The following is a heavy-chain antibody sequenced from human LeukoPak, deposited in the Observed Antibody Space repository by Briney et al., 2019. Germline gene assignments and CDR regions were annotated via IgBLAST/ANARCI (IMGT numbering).Heavy chain of an antibody. J-gene: IGHJ4*02. D-gene: IGHD3-10*01. CDR1: GGSISSGGYY. V-gene: IGHV4-31*03. CDR3: ARGSTLIRGFDY. CDR2: IFYSGSA. Sequence: PSQTLSLTCTVSGGSISSGGYYWNWIRQHPEKSLEWIGYIFYSGSAYYNPSLKSRVTISVDTSKNQFSLKLSSVTAADTAVYYCARGSTLIRGFDYWGQGTLVTVSS.